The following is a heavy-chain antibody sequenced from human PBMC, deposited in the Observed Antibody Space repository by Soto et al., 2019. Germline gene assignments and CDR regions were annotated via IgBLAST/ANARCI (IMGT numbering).Heavy chain of an antibody. CDR3: ARPTGEDSGHDPPNWFGL. Sequence: PSETLSLTCTVSGGSISSYYWSWIRQPPGKGLEWIGYIYYSGSTNYNPSLKSRVTISVDTSKNQFSLKLSSVTAADTAVYYCARPTGEDSGHDPPNWFGLWDQGILVTVSS. V-gene: IGHV4-59*01. D-gene: IGHD5-12*01. CDR2: IYYSGST. J-gene: IGHJ5*02. CDR1: GGSISSYY.